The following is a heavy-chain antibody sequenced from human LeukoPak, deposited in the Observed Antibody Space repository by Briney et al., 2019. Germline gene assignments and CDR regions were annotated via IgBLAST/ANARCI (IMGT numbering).Heavy chain of an antibody. J-gene: IGHJ4*02. CDR1: GYTFTAYY. CDR3: ARVQADPIYY. CDR2: INPNSGGS. D-gene: IGHD2-21*01. V-gene: IGHV1-2*02. Sequence: PAASVKVSCKASGYTFTAYYIHWVRQAPGQGLEWMGWINPNSGGSNYAQRFQGRVTMTGDTSITTAYMELSRLRSDDTAVYYCARVQADPIYYWGQGTLVTVSS.